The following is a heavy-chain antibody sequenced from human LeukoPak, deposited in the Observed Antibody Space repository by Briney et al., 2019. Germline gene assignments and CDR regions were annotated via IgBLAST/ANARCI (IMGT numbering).Heavy chain of an antibody. V-gene: IGHV1-69*05. Sequence: SVKVSCKASGGTFSSYAISWVRQAPGQGLEWMGGIIPIFGTANYAQKFQGRVTITRDTSASTAYMELSSLRSEDTAVYYCARASIPSAYSGYDFWDYFDYWGQGTLVTVSS. D-gene: IGHD5-12*01. CDR2: IIPIFGTA. J-gene: IGHJ4*02. CDR3: ARASIPSAYSGYDFWDYFDY. CDR1: GGTFSSYA.